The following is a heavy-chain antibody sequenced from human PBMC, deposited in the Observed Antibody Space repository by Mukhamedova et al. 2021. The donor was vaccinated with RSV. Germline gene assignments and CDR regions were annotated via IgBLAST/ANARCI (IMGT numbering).Heavy chain of an antibody. D-gene: IGHD4-17*01. Sequence: GKGLEWIGYISYSGSTNYNPSLRRRVTISLDMSKNQFSLRLTSVTAADTAVYYCAKYGDYWFFDVWGRGTLVTVSS. CDR2: ISYSGST. J-gene: IGHJ2*01. CDR3: AKYGDYWFFDV. V-gene: IGHV4-59*13.